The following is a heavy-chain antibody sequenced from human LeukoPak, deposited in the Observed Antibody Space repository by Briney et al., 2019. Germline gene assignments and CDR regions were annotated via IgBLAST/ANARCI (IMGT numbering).Heavy chain of an antibody. CDR1: GGSFSGYY. CDR3: ARGPSFDIVVVVAATPIDY. J-gene: IGHJ4*02. D-gene: IGHD2-15*01. Sequence: SETLSLTCAVYGGSFSGYYWSWIRQPPGKGLEWIGEINHSGSTNYNPSLKSRVTISVDTPKNQFSLKLSSVTAVDTAVYYCARGPSFDIVVVVAATPIDYWGQGTLVTVSS. CDR2: INHSGST. V-gene: IGHV4-34*01.